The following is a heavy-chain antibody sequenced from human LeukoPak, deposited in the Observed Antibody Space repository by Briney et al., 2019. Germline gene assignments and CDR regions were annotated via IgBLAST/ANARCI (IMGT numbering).Heavy chain of an antibody. CDR1: GFTVSSNY. CDR2: MYYSGSI. J-gene: IGHJ4*02. D-gene: IGHD3-3*01. CDR3: AREGITIFGVVSV. Sequence: GSLRLSCAASGFTVSSNYMSWVRQPPGKGLEWIGDMYYSGSIYYNPSLKSRVTISVDTSKNQFSLNLSSVTAADTAMYYCAREGITIFGVVSVWGQGILVTVSS. V-gene: IGHV4-59*02.